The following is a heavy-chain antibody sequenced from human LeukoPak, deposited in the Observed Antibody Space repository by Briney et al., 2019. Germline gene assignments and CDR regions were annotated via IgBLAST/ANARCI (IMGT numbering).Heavy chain of an antibody. CDR3: VRRYYEFNVYDRHFDF. D-gene: IGHD3-22*01. J-gene: IGHJ4*02. V-gene: IGHV3-74*01. CDR1: GFTFSRDW. Sequence: GGSLRLSCAASGFTFSRDWMHWVRHAPGKGLVWGSRISDEGSITKYADSLQGRFTISRDNAKSTVFLQMNSLRVEDTAVYFCVRRYYEFNVYDRHFDFWGQGILVTVSS. CDR2: ISDEGSIT.